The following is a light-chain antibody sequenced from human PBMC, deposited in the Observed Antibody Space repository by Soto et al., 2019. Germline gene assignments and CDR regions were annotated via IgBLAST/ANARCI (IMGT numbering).Light chain of an antibody. CDR3: QSYTASLSGHIL. V-gene: IGLV1-40*01. Sequence: QSVLTQPPSVSGAPGQRVTISCTGSSSNIGAGFDVHWYQQLPGTAPKLLIYADNNRPSGVPDRFSGSKSGTSASLAITGLHPEDEADYYCQSYTASLSGHILFGGGTKLTVL. CDR2: ADN. J-gene: IGLJ2*01. CDR1: SSNIGAGFD.